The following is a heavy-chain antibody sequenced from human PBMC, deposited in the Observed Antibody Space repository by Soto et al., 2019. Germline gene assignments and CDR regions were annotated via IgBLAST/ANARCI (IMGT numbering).Heavy chain of an antibody. CDR3: ARAGRPYYYDSSGYYWQEAFDI. CDR2: IWYDGSNK. D-gene: IGHD3-22*01. Sequence: QVQLVESGGGVVQPGRSLRLSCAASGFTFSSYGMNWVRQAPGKGLEWVAVIWYDGSNKYYADSVKGRFTISRDNSKNTLYLQINRRSADDTAVYYCARAGRPYYYDSSGYYWQEAFDIWGQGTMVTGSS. CDR1: GFTFSSYG. J-gene: IGHJ3*02. V-gene: IGHV3-33*01.